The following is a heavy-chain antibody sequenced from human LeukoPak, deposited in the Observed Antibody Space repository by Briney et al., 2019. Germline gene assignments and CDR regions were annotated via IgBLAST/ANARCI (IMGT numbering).Heavy chain of an antibody. D-gene: IGHD6-13*01. V-gene: IGHV3-30*18. J-gene: IGHJ1*01. CDR1: GFTFSSYG. Sequence: GGSLRLSCAASGFTFSSYGMHWVRQAPGKGLEWVAVISYDGSNKYYADSVKGRFTISRDNSKNTLYLQMNSLRAEDTAVYYCAKDQYSSSWGYFQHWGQGTLVTVSS. CDR2: ISYDGSNK. CDR3: AKDQYSSSWGYFQH.